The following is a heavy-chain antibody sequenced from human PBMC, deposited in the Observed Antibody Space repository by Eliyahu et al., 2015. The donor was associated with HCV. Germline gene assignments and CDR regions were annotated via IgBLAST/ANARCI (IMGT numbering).Heavy chain of an antibody. V-gene: IGHV3-23*01. CDR1: GFTFXSYA. CDR2: ISGSGGST. D-gene: IGHD1-26*01. Sequence: EVQLLESGGGLVQPGGSLRLSCAASGFTFXSYAMSWVRQAPGKGLEWVSAISGSGGSTYYADSVKGRFTISRDNSKNTLYLQMNSLRAEDTAVYYCAKDIVGEEGFDYWGQGTLVTVSS. J-gene: IGHJ4*02. CDR3: AKDIVGEEGFDY.